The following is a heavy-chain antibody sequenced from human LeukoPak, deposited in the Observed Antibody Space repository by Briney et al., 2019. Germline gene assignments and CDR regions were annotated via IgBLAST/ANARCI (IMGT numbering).Heavy chain of an antibody. J-gene: IGHJ4*02. V-gene: IGHV2-26*01. CDR3: ARAVLVDNNFDF. D-gene: IGHD2-8*02. CDR2: IVSNDEK. CDR1: GFSLTNVGLG. Sequence: SGPTLVNPTTTVTLTCTASGFSLTNVGLGVSWIRQPPGKILESLVHIVSNDEKSSSTALKSRLTISNDTNKSQVVLIMTNMDPVDTATYYCARAVLVDNNFDFWGQGTLVTVSS.